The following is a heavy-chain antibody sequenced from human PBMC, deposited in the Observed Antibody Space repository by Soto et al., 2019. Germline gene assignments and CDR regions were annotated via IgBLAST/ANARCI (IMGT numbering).Heavy chain of an antibody. Sequence: QVQLVESGGGVVQPGRSLRLSCAASGFTFSGYAMHWVRQAPGKGLEWVALISSDGSNKYNADSVKGRFTISRDNSKNTLYLQMNSLRAEDTAVYSCARDLRYYYGMDVWGQGTTVTVSS. V-gene: IGHV3-30-3*01. J-gene: IGHJ6*02. CDR2: ISSDGSNK. CDR1: GFTFSGYA. CDR3: ARDLRYYYGMDV.